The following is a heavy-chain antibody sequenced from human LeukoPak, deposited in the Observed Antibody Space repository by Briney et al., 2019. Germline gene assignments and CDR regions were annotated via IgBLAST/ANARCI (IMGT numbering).Heavy chain of an antibody. CDR3: ARTTYANSPYHFDF. CDR1: GYSFPNYW. J-gene: IGHJ4*02. D-gene: IGHD2-2*01. V-gene: IGHV5-51*01. CDR2: INPGDSDA. Sequence: GESLKISCQGSGYSFPNYWIDWVRQMPGKGLEWVGLINPGDSDARYSPSFQGQVTISADKSIRTAYLQWSSLKASDTAMYYCARTTYANSPYHFDFWGQGTLVTVSS.